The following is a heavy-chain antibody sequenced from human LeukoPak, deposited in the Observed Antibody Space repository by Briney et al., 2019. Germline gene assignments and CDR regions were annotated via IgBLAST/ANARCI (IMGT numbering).Heavy chain of an antibody. Sequence: GGSLRLSCAASGFSVNSNYMSWVRQASGKGLEWVLVIYSGGSTYYADSVKGRFTISRHISKNTLYLQMNSLRAEDTAVYYCARAGPYDAFDIWGQGTMVTVSS. CDR1: GFSVNSNY. J-gene: IGHJ3*02. D-gene: IGHD1-14*01. V-gene: IGHV3-53*04. CDR3: ARAGPYDAFDI. CDR2: IYSGGST.